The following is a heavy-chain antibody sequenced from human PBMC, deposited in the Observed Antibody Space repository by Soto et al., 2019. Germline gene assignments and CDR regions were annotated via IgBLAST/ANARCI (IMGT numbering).Heavy chain of an antibody. V-gene: IGHV1-2*04. D-gene: IGHD3-10*01. CDR2: INPNSGGT. J-gene: IGHJ4*02. CDR1: GYTFTGYY. Sequence: ASVKVSCKASGYTFTGYYMHWVRQAPGQGLEWMGWINPNSGGTNYAQKFQGWVTMTRDTSISTAYMELSRLRSDDTAVYYCARGLVRGVISPYDYWGQGTLVTVS. CDR3: ARGLVRGVISPYDY.